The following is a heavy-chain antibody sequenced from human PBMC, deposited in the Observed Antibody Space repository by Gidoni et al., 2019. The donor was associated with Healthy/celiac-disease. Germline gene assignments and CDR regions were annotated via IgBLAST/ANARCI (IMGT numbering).Heavy chain of an antibody. CDR2: IYYSGST. CDR1: GGSISSYY. J-gene: IGHJ4*02. CDR3: ARHRGYSSGWENFDY. V-gene: IGHV4-59*08. Sequence: QVQLQESGPGLVKPSETLSLTCTVSGGSISSYYWSWIRQPPGKGLEWIGYIYYSGSTNYNPSLKSRVTISVDTSKNQFSLKLSSVTAADTAVYYCARHRGYSSGWENFDYWGQGTLVTVSS. D-gene: IGHD6-19*01.